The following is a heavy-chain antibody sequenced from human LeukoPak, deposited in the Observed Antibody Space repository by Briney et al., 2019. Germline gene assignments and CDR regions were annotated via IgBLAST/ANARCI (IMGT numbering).Heavy chain of an antibody. J-gene: IGHJ4*02. Sequence: SETLSLTCTVSGGSISSYYWSWIRQPPGKGLEWIGYIYYSGSTNYNPSLKSRVTISVVTSKNQFSLKLSSVTAADTAVYYCARDLGGSRWLQPQGFDYWGQGTLVTVSS. CDR1: GGSISSYY. D-gene: IGHD5-24*01. V-gene: IGHV4-59*01. CDR3: ARDLGGSRWLQPQGFDY. CDR2: IYYSGST.